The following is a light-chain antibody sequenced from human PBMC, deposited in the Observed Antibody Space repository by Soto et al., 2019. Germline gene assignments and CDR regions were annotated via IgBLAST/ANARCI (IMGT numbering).Light chain of an antibody. CDR3: SSYTRSSTYV. Sequence: QSVLTQPASVSASPGQSIAISCSGTSSDVGAYDYVSWYQHHPGKAPKLIIYEVTYRPSGVSNRFSASKSGNTASLTISGLQAEDEAAYYCSSYTRSSTYVFGTGTKLTVL. CDR1: SSDVGAYDY. CDR2: EVT. V-gene: IGLV2-14*01. J-gene: IGLJ1*01.